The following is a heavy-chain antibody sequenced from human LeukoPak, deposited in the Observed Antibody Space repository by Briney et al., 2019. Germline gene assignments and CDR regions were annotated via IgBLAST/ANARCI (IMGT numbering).Heavy chain of an antibody. V-gene: IGHV5-51*01. J-gene: IGHJ6*03. Sequence: GESLKISCKGSGYSFTSYWIGWVRQMPGKGLEWMGIIYPGDSDTRYSPSFQGQVTISADKSISTAYLQWSSLKASDTAMYYCARLQTAKYSSSSGGDGYYYYYMDVWGKGTTVTVSS. CDR2: IYPGDSDT. CDR3: ARLQTAKYSSSSGGDGYYYYYMDV. CDR1: GYSFTSYW. D-gene: IGHD6-6*01.